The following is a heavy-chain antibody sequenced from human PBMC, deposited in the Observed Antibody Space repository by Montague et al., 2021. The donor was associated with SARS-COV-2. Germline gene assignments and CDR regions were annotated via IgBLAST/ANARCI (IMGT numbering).Heavy chain of an antibody. D-gene: IGHD3-16*02. CDR2: ISYDGSNK. CDR3: ARDNYDYVWWSYRYNY. Sequence: SLRLSCAASGFTFSSYAMHWVRQAPGKGLEWVAVISYDGSNKYYADSXKGRFTISRDNSKNTLYLQMNSLRAEDTAVYYCARDNYDYVWWSYRYNYWGQGTLVTVSS. V-gene: IGHV3-30*04. J-gene: IGHJ4*02. CDR1: GFTFSSYA.